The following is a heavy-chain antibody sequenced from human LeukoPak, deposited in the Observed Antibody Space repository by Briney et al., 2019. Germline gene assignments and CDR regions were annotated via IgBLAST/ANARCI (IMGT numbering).Heavy chain of an antibody. Sequence: GGSLRLSCAASGFTFSTYSINWVRQAPGKGLEWVSYISTSSSSSSNSYADSVKGRFTISRDNAKNSLYLQMNSLRDEDTAVYYCARTYHYGWGSFPPNHYFDYWGQGTLVTVSS. CDR3: ARTYHYGWGSFPPNHYFDY. J-gene: IGHJ4*02. CDR1: GFTFSTYS. CDR2: ISTSSSSSSN. D-gene: IGHD3-10*01. V-gene: IGHV3-48*02.